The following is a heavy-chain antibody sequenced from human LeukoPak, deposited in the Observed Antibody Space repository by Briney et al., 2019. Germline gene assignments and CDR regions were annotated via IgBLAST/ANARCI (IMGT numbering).Heavy chain of an antibody. Sequence: ASVKVSCKPSGYTFTSYGISWVRQAPGQRLERMEWISAYNGNTNYAQKLQGRVTITTDTSTSTAYMELRSLRADDTAVYYCARVSSRVQGTFDYWGQGTLVTVSS. J-gene: IGHJ4*02. CDR1: GYTFTSYG. D-gene: IGHD6-19*01. CDR2: ISAYNGNT. CDR3: ARVSSRVQGTFDY. V-gene: IGHV1-18*01.